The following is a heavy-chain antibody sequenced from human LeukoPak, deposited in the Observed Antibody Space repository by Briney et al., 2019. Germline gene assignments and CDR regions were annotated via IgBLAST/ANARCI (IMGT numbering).Heavy chain of an antibody. D-gene: IGHD6-19*01. CDR3: ARSGIAVAKDDAFDI. CDR1: GFSFSSYW. CDR2: IEQDGSEK. Sequence: GGSLRLSCAASGFSFSSYWMSWVRQAPGKGLEWVANIEQDGSEKYYVDSVKGRFTISRDNAKNSLYLQMNSLRAEDTAVYYCARSGIAVAKDDAFDIWGQGTMVTVSS. J-gene: IGHJ3*02. V-gene: IGHV3-7*01.